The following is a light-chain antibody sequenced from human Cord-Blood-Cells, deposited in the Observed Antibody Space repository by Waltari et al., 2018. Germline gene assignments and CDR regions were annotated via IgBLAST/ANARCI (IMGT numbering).Light chain of an antibody. V-gene: IGLV2-14*03. Sequence: QSALTQPASVSGSPGKSITISCTGTRSDVGGYNYVSCYQKHPGKAPKLMLYDVNKRPSGVFNRFSGSKSGNTSSLTISGLQAEDEADYYCSSYTSSSTYVFGTGTKVTVL. CDR1: RSDVGGYNY. CDR2: DVN. J-gene: IGLJ1*01. CDR3: SSYTSSSTYV.